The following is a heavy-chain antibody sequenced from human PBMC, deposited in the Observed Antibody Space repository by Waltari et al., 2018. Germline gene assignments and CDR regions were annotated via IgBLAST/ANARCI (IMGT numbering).Heavy chain of an antibody. D-gene: IGHD3-16*01. V-gene: IGHV1-46*01. CDR1: GYTVARYS. CDR2: TPPMAGPP. Sequence: QVQLVQSGAEVKQPGSSVKGSSKAAGYTVARYSRHCVPQAAGQRLECMGITPPMAGPPRYAPQCQGRVTMTRDPSTTTVYMELSSLRSEDPAVYYCARASWGSGHAESFQHWGQGTLVTVSS. J-gene: IGHJ1*01. CDR3: ARASWGSGHAESFQH.